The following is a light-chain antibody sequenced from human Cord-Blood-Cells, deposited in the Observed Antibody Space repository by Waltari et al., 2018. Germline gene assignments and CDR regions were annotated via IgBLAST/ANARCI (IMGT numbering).Light chain of an antibody. CDR2: GAS. CDR3: QQYGSSPWT. V-gene: IGKV3-20*01. J-gene: IGKJ1*01. Sequence: EIVLTQSPGTLSLSPGERATLSCRASQSVSSSYLAWYQQKPGQAPRLLLYGASSRATGIPDRFSGSGSSTDFTLTISRLVPEDFAVYYCQQYGSSPWTFGQGTKVEIK. CDR1: QSVSSSY.